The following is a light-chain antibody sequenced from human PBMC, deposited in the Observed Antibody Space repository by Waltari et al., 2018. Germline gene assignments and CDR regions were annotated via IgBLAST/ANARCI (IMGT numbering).Light chain of an antibody. V-gene: IGKV4-1*01. J-gene: IGKJ1*01. CDR3: QQYYTILRT. CDR2: WAS. Sequence: DIVMTQSPDSLAVTLGERATINCKSSQSVLYRSNNKNFFAWYQQQPRQPPRLLIYWASTRESGVPDRFSGSGSGTNFTLTINSLQAEDVAVYYCQQYYTILRTFGQGTKVEIK. CDR1: QSVLYRSNNKNF.